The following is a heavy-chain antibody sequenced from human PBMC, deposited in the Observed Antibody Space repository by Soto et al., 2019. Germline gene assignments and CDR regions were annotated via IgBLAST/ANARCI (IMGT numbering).Heavy chain of an antibody. D-gene: IGHD1-26*01. J-gene: IGHJ6*03. CDR1: GYTFTSYD. CDR2: MNPNSGNT. CDR3: ARGTKTRGDYYMDV. V-gene: IGHV1-8*01. Sequence: SVKVSCKASGYTFTSYDINWVRQATGQGLEWMGWMNPNSGNTGYAQKFQGRVTMTRNTSISTAYMELSSLRSEDTAVYYCARGTKTRGDYYMDVWGKGTTVTVSS.